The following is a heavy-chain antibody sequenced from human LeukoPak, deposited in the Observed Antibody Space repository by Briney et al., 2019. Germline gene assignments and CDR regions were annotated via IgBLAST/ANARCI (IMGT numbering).Heavy chain of an antibody. CDR1: GFSFETYA. J-gene: IGHJ6*02. CDR2: ISYDGSET. D-gene: IGHD3-22*01. Sequence: GGSLRLSCAASGFSFETYAINWVRQAPGKGLEGVAVISYDGSETKYADSVQGRFTVSRDNSKSTLFLQMNSLRPEDTAVYFCSRGVSYFYDAVGPYGQNYYGLDVWGQGTTVTVS. CDR3: SRGVSYFYDAVGPYGQNYYGLDV. V-gene: IGHV3-30*04.